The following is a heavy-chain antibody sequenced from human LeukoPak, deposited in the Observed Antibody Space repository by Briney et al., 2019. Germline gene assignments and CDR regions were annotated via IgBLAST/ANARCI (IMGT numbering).Heavy chain of an antibody. CDR3: ASFSVTPHPFDY. CDR1: GGSISDYY. D-gene: IGHD4-17*01. CDR2: IYHSGGT. V-gene: IGHV4-59*12. J-gene: IGHJ4*02. Sequence: TSETLSLTCTVSGGSISDYYWNWIRQSPGKGLEWIGYIYHSGGTNYNPSLKSRVTISVDKSKNQFSLKLSSVTAADTAVYYCASFSVTPHPFDYWGQGTLVTVSS.